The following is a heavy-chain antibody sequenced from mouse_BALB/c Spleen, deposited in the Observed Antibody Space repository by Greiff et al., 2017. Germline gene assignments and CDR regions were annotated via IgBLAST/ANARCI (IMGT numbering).Heavy chain of an antibody. D-gene: IGHD2-10*02. J-gene: IGHJ4*01. V-gene: IGHV1-63*01. Sequence: VKLQESGAELVRPGTSVKISCKASGYAFTNYWLGWVKQRPGHGLEWIGDIYPGSGNTYYNEKFKGKATLTADKSSSTAYMQLSSLTSEDSAVYFCARPYGPYAMDYWGQGTSVTVSS. CDR2: IYPGSGNT. CDR1: GYAFTNYW. CDR3: ARPYGPYAMDY.